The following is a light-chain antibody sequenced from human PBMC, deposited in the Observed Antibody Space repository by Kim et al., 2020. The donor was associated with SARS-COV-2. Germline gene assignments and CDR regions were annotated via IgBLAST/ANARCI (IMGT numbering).Light chain of an antibody. CDR1: SGHSSYA. J-gene: IGLJ3*02. CDR2: VNSDGSH. V-gene: IGLV4-69*01. Sequence: ASVKLTCTLSSGHSSYAIAWHQQQPEKGPRYLMKVNSDGSHFKGDGIPDRFSGSSSGSERYLTISSLQSEDEADYYCQTWGTGIRVFGGGTKLTVL. CDR3: QTWGTGIRV.